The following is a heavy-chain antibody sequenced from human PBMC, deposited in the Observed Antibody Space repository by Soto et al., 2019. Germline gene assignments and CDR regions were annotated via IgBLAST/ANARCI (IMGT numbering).Heavy chain of an antibody. J-gene: IGHJ4*02. D-gene: IGHD6-19*01. CDR3: ARETIAVAGY. V-gene: IGHV3-30-3*01. CDR2: ISYDGSNK. Sequence: QVQLVESGGGVVQPGRSLRLSCAASGFTFSSYAMHWVRQAPGKGLEWVAVISYDGSNKYYADSVKGRFTISRDNSKNTLYLQMNSLRAEDTAVYYCARETIAVAGYWGQGTLVTVS. CDR1: GFTFSSYA.